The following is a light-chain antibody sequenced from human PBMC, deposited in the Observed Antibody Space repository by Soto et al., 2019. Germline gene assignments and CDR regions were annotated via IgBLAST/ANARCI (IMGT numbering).Light chain of an antibody. CDR1: QSVSSNQ. V-gene: IGKV3-20*01. CDR3: QQYKKSPVT. J-gene: IGKJ1*01. Sequence: IVLTQSPDTLSLSPGERATLSCRASQSVSSNQVAWYQQKPDQAPRLLISGASIRAAGIPDRFSGSGSGTDFTLTVSRLEPEDFAVYYCQQYKKSPVTFGQGTKVEIK. CDR2: GAS.